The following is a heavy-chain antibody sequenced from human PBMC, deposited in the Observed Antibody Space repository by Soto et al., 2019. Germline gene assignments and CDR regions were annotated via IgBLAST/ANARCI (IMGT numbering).Heavy chain of an antibody. V-gene: IGHV5-51*01. CDR2: IYPGDSDT. J-gene: IGHJ5*02. CDR3: ARLTRDHCYDSSGYPNWFDP. Sequence: PGDSLKISCKGSGYSFTSYWIGWVRQMPGKGLEWMGIIYPGDSDTRYSPSFQGQVTISADKSISTAYLQWSSLKASDTAMYYCARLTRDHCYDSSGYPNWFDPWGQGTLVTVSS. CDR1: GYSFTSYW. D-gene: IGHD3-22*01.